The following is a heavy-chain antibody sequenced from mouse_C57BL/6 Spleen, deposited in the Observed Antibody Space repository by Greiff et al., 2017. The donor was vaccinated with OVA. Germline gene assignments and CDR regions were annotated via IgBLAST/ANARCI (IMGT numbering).Heavy chain of an antibody. CDR3: TRGSITTVVATNYFDD. V-gene: IGHV1-15*01. J-gene: IGHJ2*01. D-gene: IGHD1-1*01. Sequence: VQLQQSGAELVRPGASVTLSCKASGYTFTDYEMHWVKQTPVHGLEWIGAIDPETGGTAYNQKFKGKAILTADKSSSTAYMELRSLTSEDSAVYYCTRGSITTVVATNYFDDWGQGTTLTVSS. CDR2: IDPETGGT. CDR1: GYTFTDYE.